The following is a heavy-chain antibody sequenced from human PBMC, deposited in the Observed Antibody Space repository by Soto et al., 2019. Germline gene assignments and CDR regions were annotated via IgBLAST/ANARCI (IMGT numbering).Heavy chain of an antibody. D-gene: IGHD2-15*01. CDR3: ARGQLSRYCSGGSCYSGDYYGMDV. CDR2: MNPNSGNT. Sequence: QVQLVQSGAEVKKPGASVKVSCKASGYTFTSYDINWVRQATGQGLEWMGWMNPNSGNTGYAQKFQGRVTMTRNTSISTAYMELSSLRSEDTAVYYCARGQLSRYCSGGSCYSGDYYGMDVWGQGTMVTVSS. CDR1: GYTFTSYD. V-gene: IGHV1-8*01. J-gene: IGHJ6*02.